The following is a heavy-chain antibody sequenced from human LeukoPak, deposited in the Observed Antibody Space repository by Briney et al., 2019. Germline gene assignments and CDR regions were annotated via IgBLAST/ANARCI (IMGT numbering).Heavy chain of an antibody. Sequence: PGGSLRLACAASGFTFSSYSMNWVRQAPGKGLEWVSCISSSSSYIYYADSVKGRFTISRDNAKNSLYLQMNSLRVEDTAVYYCARAHNWKYGTFDYWGQGTLVTVSS. CDR2: ISSSSSYI. D-gene: IGHD1-7*01. CDR3: ARAHNWKYGTFDY. CDR1: GFTFSSYS. V-gene: IGHV3-21*01. J-gene: IGHJ4*02.